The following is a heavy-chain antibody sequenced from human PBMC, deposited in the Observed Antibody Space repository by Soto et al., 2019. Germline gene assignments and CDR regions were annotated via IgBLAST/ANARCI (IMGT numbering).Heavy chain of an antibody. Sequence: QGQLVESGGGVVQPGRSLRLSCVASGFDFKTYGMHWVRQAPGKXLEWVAVIGFDGTNIHYSDSVRGRFSISRDNSENTVSLQMNILRVEDTALYYCVRTXCXXXXXSYRGVRWGQGTLVTV. CDR2: IGFDGTNI. D-gene: IGHD1-26*01. J-gene: IGHJ4*02. V-gene: IGHV3-33*01. CDR1: GFDFKTYG. CDR3: VRTXCXXXXXSYRGVR.